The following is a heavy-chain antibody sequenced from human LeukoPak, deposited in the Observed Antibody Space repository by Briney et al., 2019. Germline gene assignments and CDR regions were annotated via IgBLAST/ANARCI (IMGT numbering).Heavy chain of an antibody. J-gene: IGHJ4*02. CDR1: GFTFSSYG. Sequence: GGSLRLSCAASGFTFSSYGMHWVRQAPGKGLEWVAVILYDGSNKYYADSVKGRFTISRDNSKNTLYLQMNSLRAEDTAVYYCAKDRGIAVAGRGYFDYWGQGTLVTVSS. CDR3: AKDRGIAVAGRGYFDY. CDR2: ILYDGSNK. V-gene: IGHV3-30*18. D-gene: IGHD6-19*01.